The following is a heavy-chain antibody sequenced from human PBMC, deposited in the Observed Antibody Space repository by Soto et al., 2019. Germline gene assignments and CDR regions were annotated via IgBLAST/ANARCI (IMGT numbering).Heavy chain of an antibody. CDR1: GFTFRSYA. Sequence: EVQRLGSGGGLVQPGGSLRLSCAASGFTFRSYAMSGVRPAPGKGLEWVSAISGSGGSTYYADSVKGRFTISRDNSKNTLYLQMNSLRAEDTAVYYCAKEGEHSSGWANFDYWGQGTLVTVSS. D-gene: IGHD6-19*01. J-gene: IGHJ4*02. V-gene: IGHV3-23*01. CDR2: ISGSGGST. CDR3: AKEGEHSSGWANFDY.